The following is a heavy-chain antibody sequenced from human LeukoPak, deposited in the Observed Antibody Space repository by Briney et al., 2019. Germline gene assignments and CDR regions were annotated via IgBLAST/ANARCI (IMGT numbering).Heavy chain of an antibody. D-gene: IGHD1-1*01. CDR1: GFPFRSYA. V-gene: IGHV3-23*01. Sequence: GGSLRLSCVASGFPFRSYAMTWVRQTPGKGLESVSVITDDEDTYYADSVKGRFTISRDNSQNTVFLQMNSPRVEDTAVYYCAKVDYWSPENYFDSWGQGTLVTDSS. CDR2: ITDDEDT. CDR3: AKVDYWSPENYFDS. J-gene: IGHJ4*02.